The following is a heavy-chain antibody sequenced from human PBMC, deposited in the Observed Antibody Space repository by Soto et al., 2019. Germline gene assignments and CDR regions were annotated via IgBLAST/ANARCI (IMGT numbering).Heavy chain of an antibody. Sequence: ASVKVSCKASGYTFTSYAMHWVRQAPGKGLEWMGGFDPEDGETIYAQKFQGRVTMTEDTSTDTAYMELSSLRSEDTAVYYCATVSRGLRFLEWLLSQNSAFDIWGQGTMVTVSS. CDR2: FDPEDGET. CDR3: ATVSRGLRFLEWLLSQNSAFDI. CDR1: GYTFTSYA. J-gene: IGHJ3*02. V-gene: IGHV1-24*01. D-gene: IGHD3-3*01.